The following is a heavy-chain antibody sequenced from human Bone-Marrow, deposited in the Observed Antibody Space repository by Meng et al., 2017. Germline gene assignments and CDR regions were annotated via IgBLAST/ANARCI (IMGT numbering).Heavy chain of an antibody. Sequence: SETLSLTCTVSGGSISSGSYYWSWIRQPAGKGLEWIGRIYTSGSTNYNPSLKSRVTISVDTSKNQFSLKLSSVTAADTAVYYCAREVQTSRIQLWLPHPIHFDYWGQGTLVTVSS. V-gene: IGHV4-61*02. J-gene: IGHJ4*02. CDR3: AREVQTSRIQLWLPHPIHFDY. CDR2: IYTSGST. CDR1: GGSISSGSYY. D-gene: IGHD5-18*01.